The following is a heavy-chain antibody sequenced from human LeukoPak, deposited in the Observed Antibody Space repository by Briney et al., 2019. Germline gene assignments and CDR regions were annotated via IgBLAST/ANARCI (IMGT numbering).Heavy chain of an antibody. J-gene: IGHJ3*02. Sequence: ASVKVSCKASGYTFTSYGISWVRQAPGQGLEWMGSISADNGNTNYAQKLQGRVTMTTDTSTSTAYMELRSLRSDDTAVYYCARDPEPFRLLWFGELLYGFDIWGQGTMVTVSS. CDR3: ARDPEPFRLLWFGELLYGFDI. D-gene: IGHD3-10*01. CDR1: GYTFTSYG. CDR2: ISADNGNT. V-gene: IGHV1-18*01.